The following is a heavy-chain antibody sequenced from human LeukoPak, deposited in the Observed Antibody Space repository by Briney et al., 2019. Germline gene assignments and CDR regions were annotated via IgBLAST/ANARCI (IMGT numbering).Heavy chain of an antibody. CDR2: ISSSGSTI. CDR3: ARVDYGSGSYYNGLDY. V-gene: IGHV3-11*01. Sequence: GGSLRLSCAASGFTFSDYYMSWIRQAPGKGLEWVSYISSSGSTIYYADSVKGRFTIPRDNAKNSLYLQMNSLRAEDTAVYYCARVDYGSGSYYNGLDYWGQGTLVTVSS. D-gene: IGHD3-10*01. J-gene: IGHJ4*02. CDR1: GFTFSDYY.